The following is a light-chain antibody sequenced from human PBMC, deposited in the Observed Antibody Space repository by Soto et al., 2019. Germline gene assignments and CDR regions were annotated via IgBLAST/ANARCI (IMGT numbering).Light chain of an antibody. Sequence: PGERATLSCRASQSVSSNYLAWYQQKPGQAPRLLISGASSRPTGLPDRFSGGGSGTDFTLTISRLEPEDFAVYYCQQYSSSPLTFGGGTKVEIK. CDR1: QSVSSNY. J-gene: IGKJ4*01. CDR3: QQYSSSPLT. CDR2: GAS. V-gene: IGKV3-20*01.